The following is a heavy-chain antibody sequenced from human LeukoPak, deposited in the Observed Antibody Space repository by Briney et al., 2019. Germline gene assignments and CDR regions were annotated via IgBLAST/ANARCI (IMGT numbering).Heavy chain of an antibody. J-gene: IGHJ5*02. CDR1: GYTFTGYY. D-gene: IGHD6-6*01. CDR2: INPNSGGT. V-gene: IGHV1-2*02. CDR3: ARIFSGYSSSSAKAFDP. Sequence: ASVKVSCKASGYTFTGYYMHWVRQAPGQGLEWMGWINPNSGGTNYAQKFQGRVTMTRDTSISTAYMELSRLSSDDTAVYYCARIFSGYSSSSAKAFDPWGQGTLVTVSS.